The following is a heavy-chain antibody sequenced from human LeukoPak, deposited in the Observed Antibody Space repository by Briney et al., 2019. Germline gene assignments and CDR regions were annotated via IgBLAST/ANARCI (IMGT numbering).Heavy chain of an antibody. CDR1: GGSISTYY. CDR2: IHYTGST. V-gene: IGHV4-59*01. CDR3: ARGGNYWPQWWFDP. Sequence: SETLSLTCTVSGGSISTYYWSWIRQPPGKGLEWIGYIHYTGSTSYNPPLKSRVTMSLDASKNQFSLELNSVTPADTAVYYCARGGNYWPQWWFDPWGRGTLVSVSS. D-gene: IGHD1-26*01. J-gene: IGHJ5*02.